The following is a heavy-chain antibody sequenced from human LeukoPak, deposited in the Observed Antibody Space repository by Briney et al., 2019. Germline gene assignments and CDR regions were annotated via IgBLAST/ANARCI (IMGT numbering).Heavy chain of an antibody. CDR1: GGSISSYY. CDR3: ARDPSPVDTAMAMNDAFDI. D-gene: IGHD5-18*01. Sequence: NPSEILSLTCTVSGGSISSYYWSWIRQPAGKGLEWIGRIYTSGSTNYNPSLKSRVTMSVDTSKNQFSLKLSSVTAADTAVYYCARDPSPVDTAMAMNDAFDIWGQGTMVTVSS. V-gene: IGHV4-4*07. CDR2: IYTSGST. J-gene: IGHJ3*02.